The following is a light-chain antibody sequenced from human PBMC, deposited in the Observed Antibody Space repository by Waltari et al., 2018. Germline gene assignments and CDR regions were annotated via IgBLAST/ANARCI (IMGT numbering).Light chain of an antibody. CDR3: MQGSHWPYT. CDR2: KVS. J-gene: IGKJ2*01. Sequence: DVVMTQSPLSLPVTLGQPASISCRSSQSLVYSDGNTYVNWFQQRPGQAPRRLIYKVSNRDSGVPDRFGGSGSGTDFTLEISRVEAEDVAVYYCMQGSHWPYTFGQGTKLEIK. V-gene: IGKV2-30*01. CDR1: QSLVYSDGNTY.